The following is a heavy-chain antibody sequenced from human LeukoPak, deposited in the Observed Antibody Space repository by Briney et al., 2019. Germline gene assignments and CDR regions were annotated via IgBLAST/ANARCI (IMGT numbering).Heavy chain of an antibody. CDR1: GGTLSSYA. V-gene: IGHV1-69*04. CDR3: ARDHCTSINCYEYKYYGMDV. Sequence: SVKVSCKASGGTLSSYAISWVRQAPGQGLEWMGRIIPILGIANYAQKFQGRVTITADKSTSTAYMELSSLRSEDTAVYYCARDHCTSINCYEYKYYGMDVWGQGTTVTVSS. CDR2: IIPILGIA. J-gene: IGHJ6*02. D-gene: IGHD2-2*01.